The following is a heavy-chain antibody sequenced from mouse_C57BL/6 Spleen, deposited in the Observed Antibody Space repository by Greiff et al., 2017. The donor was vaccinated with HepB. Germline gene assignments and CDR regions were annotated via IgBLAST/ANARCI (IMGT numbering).Heavy chain of an antibody. CDR2: INYDGSST. CDR3: ARGEDYYGNYAMDY. J-gene: IGHJ4*01. CDR1: GFTFSDYY. V-gene: IGHV5-16*01. Sequence: EVKVVESEGGLVQPGSSMKLSCTASGFTFSDYYMAWVRQVPEKGLEWVANINYDGSSTYYLDSLKSRFIISRDNAKNILYLQMSSLKSEDTATYYCARGEDYYGNYAMDYWGQGTSVTVSS. D-gene: IGHD2-1*01.